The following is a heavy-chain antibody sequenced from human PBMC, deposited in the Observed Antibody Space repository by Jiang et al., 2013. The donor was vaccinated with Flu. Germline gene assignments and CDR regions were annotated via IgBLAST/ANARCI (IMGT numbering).Heavy chain of an antibody. CDR2: IDWDDDK. Sequence: KPTQTLTLTCTFSGFSLSTSGMRVSWIRQPPGKALEWLARIDWDDDKFYSTSLKTRLTISKDTSKNQVVLTMTNMDPVDTATYYCARTRLTSTSGAFDIWGQGTMVTVSS. D-gene: IGHD3-10*01. CDR3: ARTRLTSTSGAFDI. CDR1: GFSLSTSGMR. V-gene: IGHV2-70*04. J-gene: IGHJ3*02.